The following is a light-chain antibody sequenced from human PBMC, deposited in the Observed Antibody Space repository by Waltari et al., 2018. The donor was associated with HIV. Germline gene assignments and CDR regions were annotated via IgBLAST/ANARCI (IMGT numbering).Light chain of an antibody. CDR3: QQSYSGLT. J-gene: IGKJ3*01. CDR1: QTISIY. V-gene: IGKV1-39*01. Sequence: DLQMTQSPSPLSASLGDRVTVTCRASQTISIYLNWYQQKPGRAPNLLIYAASSLPSGVPSRFSGSGSGTDFNLTIESLEVEDFAAYYCQQSYSGLTFGPGTKV. CDR2: AAS.